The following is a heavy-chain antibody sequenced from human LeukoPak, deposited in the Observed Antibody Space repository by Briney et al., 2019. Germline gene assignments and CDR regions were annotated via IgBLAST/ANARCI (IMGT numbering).Heavy chain of an antibody. Sequence: GRSLRLSCAASGFSFSSYAMHWVRQAPGKGLEWAAVISYDGSNKYYADSVKGRFTISRDNSKNTLYLQMNSLRAEDTAVYYCARELANHIYYGMDVWGQGTTVTVSS. CDR2: ISYDGSNK. V-gene: IGHV3-30*04. D-gene: IGHD1-14*01. CDR1: GFSFSSYA. J-gene: IGHJ6*02. CDR3: ARELANHIYYGMDV.